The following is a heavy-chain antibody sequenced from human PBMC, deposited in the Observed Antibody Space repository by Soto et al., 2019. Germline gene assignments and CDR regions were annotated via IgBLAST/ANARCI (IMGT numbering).Heavy chain of an antibody. J-gene: IGHJ4*02. CDR2: ISSSGSTI. CDR1: GFTFISYE. CDR3: ARIGTTGTAPRDY. V-gene: IGHV3-48*03. D-gene: IGHD1-1*01. Sequence: LRLSCAASGFTFISYEMNWVRQSPGKGLECVSYISSSGSTIYYADSVKGRFTISRDNAKNSLYLQMNSLRAEDTAVYYCARIGTTGTAPRDYWGQGTLVTVSS.